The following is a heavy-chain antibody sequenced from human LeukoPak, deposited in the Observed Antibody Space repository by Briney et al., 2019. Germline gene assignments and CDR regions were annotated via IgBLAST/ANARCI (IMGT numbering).Heavy chain of an antibody. Sequence: GGSLRLSCAASGFTFSSYAMSWVRQAPGKGLEWVSAISGSGGSTYYADSVKGRFTISRDNSKNTLYLQMNSLRAEDTAVYYFAKASLRITIFGVPTDYWGQGTLVTVSS. CDR2: ISGSGGST. V-gene: IGHV3-23*01. CDR3: AKASLRITIFGVPTDY. CDR1: GFTFSSYA. J-gene: IGHJ4*02. D-gene: IGHD3-3*01.